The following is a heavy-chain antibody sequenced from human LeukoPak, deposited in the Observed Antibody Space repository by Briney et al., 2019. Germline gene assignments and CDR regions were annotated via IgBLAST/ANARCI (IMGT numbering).Heavy chain of an antibody. CDR3: ARRHSSSWYDWFDP. J-gene: IGHJ5*02. V-gene: IGHV3-48*03. CDR1: GFTFSSYE. Sequence: GGSLRLSCAASGFTFSSYEMNWVRQAPGKGLEWVSYISSGSTIYYADSVKGRFTISRDNAKNSLYLQMNSLRAEDTAVYYCARRHSSSWYDWFDPWGQGTLVTVSS. CDR2: ISSGSTI. D-gene: IGHD6-13*01.